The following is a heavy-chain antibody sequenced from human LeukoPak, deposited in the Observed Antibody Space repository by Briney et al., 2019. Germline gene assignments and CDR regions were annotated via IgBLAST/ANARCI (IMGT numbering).Heavy chain of an antibody. CDR1: GGSFSGYY. CDR2: INHSGST. J-gene: IGHJ4*02. CDR3: ARGGPGYYDSSGYYYLDY. Sequence: SETLSLTCAVYGGSFSGYYWSWIRQPPGKGLEWIGEINHSGSTNYNPSLKSRVTISVDTSKNQFSLKLGSVTAADTAVYYCARGGPGYYDSSGYYYLDYWGQGTLVTVSS. D-gene: IGHD3-22*01. V-gene: IGHV4-34*01.